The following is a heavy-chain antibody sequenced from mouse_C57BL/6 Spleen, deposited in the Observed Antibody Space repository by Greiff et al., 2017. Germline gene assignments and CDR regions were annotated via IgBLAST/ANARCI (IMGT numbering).Heavy chain of an antibody. CDR2: IDPNSGGT. J-gene: IGHJ2*01. V-gene: IGHV1-72*01. Sequence: QVQLQQPGAELVKPGASVKLSCKASGYTFTSYWMHWVKQRPGRGLEWIGRIDPNSGGTKYNEKFKSKATLTVDKPSSTAYMQLSSLTSEDSVVYYCARSRGLTTVVAFDYWGQGTTLTVSS. D-gene: IGHD1-1*01. CDR1: GYTFTSYW. CDR3: ARSRGLTTVVAFDY.